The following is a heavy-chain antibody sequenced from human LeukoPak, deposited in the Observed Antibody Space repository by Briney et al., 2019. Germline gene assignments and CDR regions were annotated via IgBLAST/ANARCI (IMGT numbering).Heavy chain of an antibody. Sequence: GSSVKVSCKASGYTFTSYGISWVRQAPGQGLEWMGWISAYNGNTNYAPKLQGRVTMTTDTSTSTAYMELRSLRSDDTAVYYCARGRYCSSTRCYKVYYYYMDVWGKGTTVTVSS. CDR2: ISAYNGNT. CDR3: ARGRYCSSTRCYKVYYYYMDV. J-gene: IGHJ6*03. D-gene: IGHD2-2*02. CDR1: GYTFTSYG. V-gene: IGHV1-18*01.